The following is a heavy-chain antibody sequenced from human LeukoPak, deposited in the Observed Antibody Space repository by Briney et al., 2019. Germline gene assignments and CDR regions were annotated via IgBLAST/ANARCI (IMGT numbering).Heavy chain of an antibody. Sequence: ASVKVSCKASGYTFTSYYMHWVRQAPGQGLEWMGIINPSGGSTSYAQKFQGRVTMTRDTSTSTVYMELSSLRSEDTAVYCCARTIAAAGSLVWFDPWGQGTLVTVSS. CDR2: INPSGGST. V-gene: IGHV1-46*01. D-gene: IGHD6-13*01. CDR3: ARTIAAAGSLVWFDP. J-gene: IGHJ5*02. CDR1: GYTFTSYY.